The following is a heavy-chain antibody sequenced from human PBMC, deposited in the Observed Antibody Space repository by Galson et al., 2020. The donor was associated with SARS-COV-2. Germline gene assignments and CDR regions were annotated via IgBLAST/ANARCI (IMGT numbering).Heavy chain of an antibody. CDR2: ISRSSDMK. D-gene: IGHD3-9*01. Sequence: TGGPLRLSCAASGLLFSDNSMNWVRQAPGKGLEWVSYISRSSDMKYYADSVKGRFTISRDNADNSLYLQMNSLRDEDTAVYYCARSTGHVDYWGQGTLVTVSS. CDR1: GLLFSDNS. J-gene: IGHJ4*02. CDR3: ARSTGHVDY. V-gene: IGHV3-48*02.